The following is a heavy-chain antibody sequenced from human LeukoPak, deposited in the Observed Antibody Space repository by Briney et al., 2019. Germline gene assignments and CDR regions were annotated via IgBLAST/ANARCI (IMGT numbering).Heavy chain of an antibody. CDR2: IYYSGST. Sequence: PSQTLSLTRAVSGGSISSYYWSCIRQPPGKGLEWIGDIYYSGSTNYNPSLKSRVTISVDTSKNQFSLKLSSVTAADTAVYYCATCCGYSYANDYWGQGTLVTVSS. CDR1: GGSISSYY. V-gene: IGHV4-59*08. D-gene: IGHD5-18*01. CDR3: ATCCGYSYANDY. J-gene: IGHJ4*02.